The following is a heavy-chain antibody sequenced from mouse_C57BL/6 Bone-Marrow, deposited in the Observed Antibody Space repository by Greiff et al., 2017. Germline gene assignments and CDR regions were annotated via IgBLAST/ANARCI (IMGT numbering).Heavy chain of an antibody. CDR1: GYAFSSSW. V-gene: IGHV1-82*01. CDR3: ARWRLLRV. D-gene: IGHD2-3*01. CDR2: IYPGDGDP. Sequence: QVQLQQSGPELVKPGASVKISCKASGYAFSSSWMNWVKQRPGKGLEWIGRIYPGDGDPNYNGKFKGKATLTADKSSSTAYMQLSSLTSEDSAVYFCARWRLLRVWGTGTTVTVSS. J-gene: IGHJ1*03.